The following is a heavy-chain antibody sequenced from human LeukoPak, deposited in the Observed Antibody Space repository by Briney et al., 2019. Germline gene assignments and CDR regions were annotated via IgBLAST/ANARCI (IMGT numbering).Heavy chain of an antibody. CDR2: IKPDGSAT. Sequence: PGGSLRLSCAASGFSFSNFWMSWVRQAPGKGLEWAANIKPDGSATNYVDSVKGRFTISRDNAKNSLDLQMNSLRAEDTAVYYCARGGGSSSWGQGTLVTVSS. CDR3: ARGGGSSS. J-gene: IGHJ5*02. CDR1: GFSFSNFW. V-gene: IGHV3-7*01. D-gene: IGHD6-6*01.